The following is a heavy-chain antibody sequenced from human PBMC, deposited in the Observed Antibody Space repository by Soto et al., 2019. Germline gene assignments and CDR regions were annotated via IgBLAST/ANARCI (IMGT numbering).Heavy chain of an antibody. V-gene: IGHV4-59*01. J-gene: IGHJ6*02. Sequence: TLSLTCTVSGGSISSYYWSWIRQPPGKGLEWIGYIYYSGSTNYNPSLKGRVTISVDTSKNQFSLKPSSVTAADTAVYYCARGGIQLWSLYYYYYGMDVWGQGTTVTVSS. CDR2: IYYSGST. D-gene: IGHD5-18*01. CDR1: GGSISSYY. CDR3: ARGGIQLWSLYYYYYGMDV.